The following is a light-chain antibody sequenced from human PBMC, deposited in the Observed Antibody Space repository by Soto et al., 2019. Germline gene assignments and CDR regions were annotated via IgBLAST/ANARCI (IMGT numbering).Light chain of an antibody. CDR3: VLYMGSGTWV. J-gene: IGLJ3*02. V-gene: IGLV8-61*01. CDR2: NTN. CDR1: SGSVSTSYY. Sequence: QTVVTQEPSFSVSPGRTVTLTCGLSSGSVSTSYYPSWYQQTPGQAPRTLIYNTNTRSSGVPDRFSGPILGNKAALTITGAQADDESDYYCVLYMGSGTWVFGGGTKLTVL.